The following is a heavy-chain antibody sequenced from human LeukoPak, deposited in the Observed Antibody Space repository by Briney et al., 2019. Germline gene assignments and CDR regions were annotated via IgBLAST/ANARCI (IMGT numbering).Heavy chain of an antibody. D-gene: IGHD4-23*01. Sequence: SETLCLTCTVSGGSIGSSSYYWGWIPQPPGKGLEWIGSIYYSGSTYYNPSLKSRVTISVDTSKNQFSLKLSSVTAADTAVYYCARDGNGVLGYWGQGILVTASS. CDR2: IYYSGST. V-gene: IGHV4-39*07. CDR3: ARDGNGVLGY. CDR1: GGSIGSSSYY. J-gene: IGHJ4*02.